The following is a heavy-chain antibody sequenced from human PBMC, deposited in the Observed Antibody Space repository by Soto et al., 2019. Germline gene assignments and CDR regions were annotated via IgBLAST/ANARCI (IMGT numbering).Heavy chain of an antibody. D-gene: IGHD3-22*01. V-gene: IGHV4-4*07. J-gene: IGHJ6*02. CDR1: GGSISSYY. CDR3: ARTYYYDSSGLRSYGMDV. CDR2: IYTSGST. Sequence: SETLSLTCTVSGGSISSYYWSWIRQPAGKGLEWIGRIYTSGSTNYNPSLKGRVTMSVDTSKNQFSLKLSSVTAADTAVYYCARTYYYDSSGLRSYGMDVWGQGTTVTVSS.